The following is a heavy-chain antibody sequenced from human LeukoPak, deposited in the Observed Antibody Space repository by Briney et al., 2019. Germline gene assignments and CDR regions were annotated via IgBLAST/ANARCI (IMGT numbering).Heavy chain of an antibody. Sequence: XSVKVSCKASGYTFTSYDINWVRQATGQGLEWMGWMNPNSGNTGYAQKFQGRVTMTRNTSISTAYMELSSLRSEDTAVYYCASSVRPSAHDAFDIWGQGTMVTVSS. D-gene: IGHD3-10*01. CDR3: ASSVRPSAHDAFDI. CDR2: MNPNSGNT. CDR1: GYTFTSYD. J-gene: IGHJ3*02. V-gene: IGHV1-8*01.